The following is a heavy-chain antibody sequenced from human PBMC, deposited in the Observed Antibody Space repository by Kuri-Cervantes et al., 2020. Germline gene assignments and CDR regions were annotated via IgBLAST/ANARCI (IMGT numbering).Heavy chain of an antibody. J-gene: IGHJ5*02. CDR2: IYPGDSDT. D-gene: IGHD6-13*01. Sequence: TVSCKGSGYSFTSYWLGWVRQMPGNGLEWVGLIYPGDSDTRYSPSFQGQVTISADKSISTAYLQWSSLKASDTAMYYCARPEIAREQQLVRPWFDPWGQGTLVTVSS. CDR3: ARPEIAREQQLVRPWFDP. V-gene: IGHV5-51*01. CDR1: GYSFTSYW.